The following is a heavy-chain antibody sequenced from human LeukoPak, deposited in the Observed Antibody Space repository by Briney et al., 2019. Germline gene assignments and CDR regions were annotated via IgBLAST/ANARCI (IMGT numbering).Heavy chain of an antibody. CDR3: AKDTLGGHILTGNGY. CDR2: ISGSGAST. J-gene: IGHJ4*02. D-gene: IGHD3-9*01. Sequence: GGSLRLSCAASGFTFNNYAFNWVRQAPGKGLEWVPGISGSGASTYYADSVKGRFTISRDNSKNTLYLQMNSLRAEDTAVYYCAKDTLGGHILTGNGYWGQGTLVTVSS. V-gene: IGHV3-23*01. CDR1: GFTFNNYA.